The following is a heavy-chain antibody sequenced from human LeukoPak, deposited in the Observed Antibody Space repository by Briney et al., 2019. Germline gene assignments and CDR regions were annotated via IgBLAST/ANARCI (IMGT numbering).Heavy chain of an antibody. Sequence: PGGSLRLSCAASGFTFSSYAMHWVRQAPGKGLEYVSAISSNGGSTYYANSVKGRFTISRDNSKNTLYLQMGSLRAEDMAVYYCARAMYVDTAMALGFGEYFQHWGQGTLVTVSS. J-gene: IGHJ1*01. CDR3: ARAMYVDTAMALGFGEYFQH. D-gene: IGHD5-18*01. V-gene: IGHV3-64*01. CDR1: GFTFSSYA. CDR2: ISSNGGST.